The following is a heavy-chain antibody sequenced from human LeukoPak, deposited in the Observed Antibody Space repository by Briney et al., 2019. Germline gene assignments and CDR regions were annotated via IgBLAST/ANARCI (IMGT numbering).Heavy chain of an antibody. CDR1: GFTFSSYW. CDR3: ARGGFMHALDI. D-gene: IGHD3-16*01. Sequence: GGSLRLSCAASGFTFSSYWMSWVRQAPGKGLEWVANIKQDGSEKYYVDSVKGRFTISRDNAKNSLYLQMNSLRVEDTAVCYCARGGFMHALDIWGQGIKVTVSS. V-gene: IGHV3-7*01. J-gene: IGHJ3*02. CDR2: IKQDGSEK.